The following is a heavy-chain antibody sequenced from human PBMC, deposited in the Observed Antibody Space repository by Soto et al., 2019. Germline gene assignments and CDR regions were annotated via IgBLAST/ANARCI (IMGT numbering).Heavy chain of an antibody. V-gene: IGHV4-31*03. CDR1: GGSISSGGYY. CDR3: ARDRTFSDGDYYYGMAV. Sequence: QVQLQESGPGLVKPSQTLSLTCTVSGGSISSGGYYWSWIRQHPGKGLEWIGYIYYNGSTYYNPSLKSRLTISVDTSKNQFSLKLSSGTAADTAGYYCARDRTFSDGDYYYGMAVGGQGTTVTVSS. J-gene: IGHJ6*02. CDR2: IYYNGST.